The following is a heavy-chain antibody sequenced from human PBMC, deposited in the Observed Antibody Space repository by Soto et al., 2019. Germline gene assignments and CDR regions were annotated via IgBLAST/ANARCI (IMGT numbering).Heavy chain of an antibody. Sequence: EVQLVESGGGLVQPGRSLRLSCAASGFTFDDYAMHWVRQAPGKGLEWVSGISWNSGSIGYADSVKGRFTISRDNAKNSLYLQMNSLRAEDTAVYYCAKDGGPGGYYYYYMDVWGKGTTVTVSS. J-gene: IGHJ6*03. D-gene: IGHD2-15*01. CDR3: AKDGGPGGYYYYYMDV. CDR1: GFTFDDYA. V-gene: IGHV3-9*01. CDR2: ISWNSGSI.